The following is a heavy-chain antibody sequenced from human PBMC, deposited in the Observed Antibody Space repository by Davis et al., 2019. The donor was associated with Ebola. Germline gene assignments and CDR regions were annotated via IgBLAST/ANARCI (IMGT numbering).Heavy chain of an antibody. CDR2: IYHSGST. D-gene: IGHD6-6*01. Sequence: GSLRLSCAVSGGSISSSNWWSWVRQPPGKGLEWIGEIYHSGSTNYNPSLKSRVTISVDKSKNQFSLKLSSVTAADTAVYYCARDGGFDSSSGHDYWGQGTLVTVSS. J-gene: IGHJ4*02. V-gene: IGHV4-4*02. CDR1: GGSISSSNW. CDR3: ARDGGFDSSSGHDY.